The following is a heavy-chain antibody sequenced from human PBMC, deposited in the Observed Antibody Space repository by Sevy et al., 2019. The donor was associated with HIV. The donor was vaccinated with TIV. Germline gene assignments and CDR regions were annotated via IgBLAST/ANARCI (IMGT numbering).Heavy chain of an antibody. V-gene: IGHV3-30-3*01. CDR1: GFTFSSYA. CDR2: ISYDGSNK. CDR3: ARGIQLWLVFDY. Sequence: GGSLRLSCAASGFTFSSYAMHWVRQAPGKGLEWVAAISYDGSNKYYADSVKGRFTISRDNSKNTLYLQMNSLRAEDKAVYYCARGIQLWLVFDYWGQGTLVTVSS. D-gene: IGHD5-18*01. J-gene: IGHJ4*02.